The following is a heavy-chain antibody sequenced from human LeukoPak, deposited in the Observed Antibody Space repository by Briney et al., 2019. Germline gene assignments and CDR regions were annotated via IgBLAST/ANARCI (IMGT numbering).Heavy chain of an antibody. J-gene: IGHJ4*02. Sequence: GGSLRLSCAASGFTFSSYAMHWVRQAPGKGLEWVAVISYDGSSKYYADSVKGRFTISRDNSKNTLYLQMNSLRAEDTAVYYCARGFLEWLFDYWGQGTLVTVSS. CDR3: ARGFLEWLFDY. D-gene: IGHD3-3*01. CDR1: GFTFSSYA. V-gene: IGHV3-30-3*01. CDR2: ISYDGSSK.